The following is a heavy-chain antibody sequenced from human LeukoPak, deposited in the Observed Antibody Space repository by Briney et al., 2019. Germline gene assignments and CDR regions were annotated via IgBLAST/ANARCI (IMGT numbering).Heavy chain of an antibody. CDR1: GGSISTSNYY. D-gene: IGHD3-10*01. V-gene: IGHV4-39*07. CDR2: IFSGST. J-gene: IGHJ3*02. Sequence: SETLSLTCTVSGGSISTSNYYWGWIRQPPGKGLEWIGNIFSGSTCYSPSLRSRVTISLDTSRNQFSLKLNSVTAADTAVYYCAKSNGYGLVDIWGQGTMVTVSS. CDR3: AKSNGYGLVDI.